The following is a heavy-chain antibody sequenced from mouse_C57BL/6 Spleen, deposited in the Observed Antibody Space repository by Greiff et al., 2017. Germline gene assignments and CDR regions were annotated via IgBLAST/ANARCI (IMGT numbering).Heavy chain of an antibody. CDR1: GFTFSDYY. J-gene: IGHJ3*01. CDR2: INYDGSST. V-gene: IGHV5-16*01. Sequence: DVMLVESEGGLVQPGSSMKLSCTASGFTFSDYYMAWVRQVPEKGLEWVANINYDGSSTYYLDSLKSRFIISRDNAKNILYLQMRSLKSEDTATYYCAREDYSNSFAYWGQGTLVTVSA. CDR3: AREDYSNSFAY. D-gene: IGHD2-5*01.